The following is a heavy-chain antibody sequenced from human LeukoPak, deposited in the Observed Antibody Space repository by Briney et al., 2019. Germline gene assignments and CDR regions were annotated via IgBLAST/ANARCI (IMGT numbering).Heavy chain of an antibody. CDR3: ARGVLLWFGETGTADY. CDR1: GYTFTSYY. Sequence: ASVKVSCKASGYTFTSYYMHWVRQAPGQGLEWMGIINPSGGSTSYAQKFQGRVTMTRDTSTSTVYMELRSLRSDDTAVYYCARGVLLWFGETGTADYWGQGTLVTVSS. J-gene: IGHJ4*02. D-gene: IGHD3-10*01. CDR2: INPSGGST. V-gene: IGHV1-46*01.